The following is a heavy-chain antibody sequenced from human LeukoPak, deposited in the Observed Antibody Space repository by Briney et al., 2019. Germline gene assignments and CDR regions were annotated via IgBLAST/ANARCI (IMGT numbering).Heavy chain of an antibody. CDR3: ARVKKGSSGYYYDY. V-gene: IGHV4-59*12. D-gene: IGHD3-22*01. Sequence: SETLSLTCTVSGGSISSYYWSWIRQPPGKGLEWIGYIYYSGSTNYNPSLKSRVTMSVDTSKNQFSLKLSSVTAADTAVYYCARVKKGSSGYYYDYWGQGTLVTVSS. CDR2: IYYSGST. CDR1: GGSISSYY. J-gene: IGHJ4*02.